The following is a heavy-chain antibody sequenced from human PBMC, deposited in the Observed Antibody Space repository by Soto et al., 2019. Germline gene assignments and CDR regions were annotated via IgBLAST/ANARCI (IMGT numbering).Heavy chain of an antibody. CDR1: EFTFSSYA. Sequence: EVQLLESGGGLVQPGGSLRLSCAASEFTFSSYAMSWVRQAPGKGLEWVSTISGNDGSTYYADSVKGRFTISRDTSKNTLYLQINSLRAEDTAVYYCAKHLCSGGTCFSRYFDYWGRGTLVTVSS. D-gene: IGHD2-15*01. CDR2: ISGNDGST. CDR3: AKHLCSGGTCFSRYFDY. J-gene: IGHJ4*02. V-gene: IGHV3-23*01.